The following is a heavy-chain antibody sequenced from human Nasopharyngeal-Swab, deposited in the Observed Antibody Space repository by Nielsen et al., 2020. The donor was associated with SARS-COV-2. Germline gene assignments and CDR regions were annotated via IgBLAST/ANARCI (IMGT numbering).Heavy chain of an antibody. CDR1: GFTFSSYS. CDR3: ARGATILGGHASRMDV. V-gene: IGHV3-48*02. Sequence: GESLKISCAASGFTFSSYSMNWVRQAPGKGLEWVSYISSSSSTIYYADSVKGRFTISRDNAKNSLYLQMNSLRDEDTAVYYCARGATILGGHASRMDVWGQGITVTVSS. D-gene: IGHD3-3*01. J-gene: IGHJ6*02. CDR2: ISSSSSTI.